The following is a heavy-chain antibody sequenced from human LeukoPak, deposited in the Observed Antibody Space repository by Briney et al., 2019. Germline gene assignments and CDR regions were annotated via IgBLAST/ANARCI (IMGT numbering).Heavy chain of an antibody. Sequence: GGPLRLSCAASGFTFSSYATSWVRQAPGKGLEWVSAISGSGGSTYYADSVKGRFTISRDNSKNTLYLQMNSLRAEDTAVYYCAKDFTDFWSYFDYWGQGTLVTVSS. V-gene: IGHV3-23*01. CDR2: ISGSGGST. D-gene: IGHD3-3*01. J-gene: IGHJ4*02. CDR3: AKDFTDFWSYFDY. CDR1: GFTFSSYA.